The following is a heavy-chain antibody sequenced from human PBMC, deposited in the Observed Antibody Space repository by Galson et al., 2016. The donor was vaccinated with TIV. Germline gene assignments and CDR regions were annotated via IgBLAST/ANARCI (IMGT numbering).Heavy chain of an antibody. D-gene: IGHD4-11*01. V-gene: IGHV3-9*01. J-gene: IGHJ4*02. CDR1: GFIFDDYG. Sequence: SLRLSCAVSGFIFDDYGMHWVRQPPGKGLEWVSGINWNSANIVYADSVKGRFTISRDNAKNSLYLQMNSLTTEDTAFYFCARASIGGDSNPIDYWGQGILVTVPS. CDR2: INWNSANI. CDR3: ARASIGGDSNPIDY.